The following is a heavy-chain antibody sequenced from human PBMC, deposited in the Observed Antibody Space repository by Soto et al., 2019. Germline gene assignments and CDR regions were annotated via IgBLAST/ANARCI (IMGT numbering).Heavy chain of an antibody. Sequence: PGGSLRLSCAASGFTFSSYEMNWVRQAPGKGLEWVSYISSSGSTIYYADSVKGRFTISRDNAKNSLYLQMNSLRAEDTAVYYCARDPLRRDGYNAPFDYWGQGTLVTVSS. V-gene: IGHV3-48*03. J-gene: IGHJ4*02. D-gene: IGHD5-12*01. CDR1: GFTFSSYE. CDR3: ARDPLRRDGYNAPFDY. CDR2: ISSSGSTI.